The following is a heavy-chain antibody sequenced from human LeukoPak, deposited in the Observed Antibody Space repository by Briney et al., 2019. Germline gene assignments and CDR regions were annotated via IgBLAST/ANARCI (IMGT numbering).Heavy chain of an antibody. V-gene: IGHV3-74*01. D-gene: IGHD1-26*01. CDR3: ARDGGSYYAY. CDR1: GFTFRKYW. Sequence: AGGSLRLSCAASGFTFRKYWLHWVRHAPGKGLVWVSRINPDDESTSYADSVKGRFTISRDNAKSTLYLQMNSLRAEDTAVYYCARDGGSYYAYWGQGTLVTVSS. J-gene: IGHJ4*02. CDR2: INPDDEST.